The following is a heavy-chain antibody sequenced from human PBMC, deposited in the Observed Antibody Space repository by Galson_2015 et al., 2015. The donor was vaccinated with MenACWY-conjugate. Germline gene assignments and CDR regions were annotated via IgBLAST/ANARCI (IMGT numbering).Heavy chain of an antibody. Sequence: SVKVSCKASGYTFTSYSVRWVRQAPGQRLEWMGWINAGNGNTKYSQKFQGRVTLIRDTSASTAYMELSSLRSEDTAVYYCARDRVAAAGFRWFDPWGQGTLVTVSS. CDR2: INAGNGNT. V-gene: IGHV1-3*01. CDR1: GYTFTSYS. J-gene: IGHJ5*02. D-gene: IGHD6-13*01. CDR3: ARDRVAAAGFRWFDP.